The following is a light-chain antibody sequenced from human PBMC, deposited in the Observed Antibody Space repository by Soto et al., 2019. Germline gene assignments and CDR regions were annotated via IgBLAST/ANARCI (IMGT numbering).Light chain of an antibody. CDR1: QSVLYRSNNKNH. Sequence: DIVMTQSPDSLAVSLGERATINCKSSQSVLYRSNNKNHLAWYQQKPGQPPKLLLYWASTRASGVPDRFSGSGSGTDFTLTISSLRTEDVAVYYCQQYYTTPLTFGGGTKVEI. CDR2: WAS. CDR3: QQYYTTPLT. V-gene: IGKV4-1*01. J-gene: IGKJ4*01.